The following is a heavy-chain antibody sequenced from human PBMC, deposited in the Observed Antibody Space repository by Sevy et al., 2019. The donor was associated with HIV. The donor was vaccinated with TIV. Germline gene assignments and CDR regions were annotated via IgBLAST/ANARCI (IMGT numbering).Heavy chain of an antibody. CDR2: ISSSSSYI. D-gene: IGHD3-22*01. V-gene: IGHV3-21*01. Sequence: GGSLRLSCAASGFTFSSYSMNWVRQAPGKGLEWVSSISSSSSYIYYADSVKGRFTISRDNSKNTRYRQMNSLRAEDTAVYYCANDLEGYDSSGYLPFDYWGQGTLVTVSS. J-gene: IGHJ4*02. CDR3: ANDLEGYDSSGYLPFDY. CDR1: GFTFSSYS.